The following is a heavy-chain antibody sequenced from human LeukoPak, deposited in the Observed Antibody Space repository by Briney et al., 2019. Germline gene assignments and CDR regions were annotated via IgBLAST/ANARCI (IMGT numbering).Heavy chain of an antibody. D-gene: IGHD3-22*01. J-gene: IGHJ4*02. CDR3: ARDLRVVITGSFDS. V-gene: IGHV3-20*04. CDR2: INWNGDST. Sequence: GGSLRLSCAASGXSFDDYGVSWVRQAPGKGLEWVSGINWNGDSTDYADSVKGRFTISRDNAKNSLYPQMNSLRAEDTALYYCARDLRVVITGSFDSWGQGTLVTVSS. CDR1: GXSFDDYG.